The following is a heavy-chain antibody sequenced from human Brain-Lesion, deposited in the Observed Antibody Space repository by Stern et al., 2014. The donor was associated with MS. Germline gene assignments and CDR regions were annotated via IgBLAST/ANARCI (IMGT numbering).Heavy chain of an antibody. J-gene: IGHJ4*02. CDR3: ARSPATPSGYDRFDY. D-gene: IGHD5-12*01. CDR1: GYLFDDYW. CDR2: IFPRDSNT. V-gene: IGHV5-51*03. Sequence: EMQLVESGAEVKKPGESLKISCEASGYLFDDYWIGWVRQMSGRGLELVAIIFPRDSNTRYSPSVQGQVTISADKSISPAYLQWGSLKASDPAIYYWARSPATPSGYDRFDYWGQGALVTVSS.